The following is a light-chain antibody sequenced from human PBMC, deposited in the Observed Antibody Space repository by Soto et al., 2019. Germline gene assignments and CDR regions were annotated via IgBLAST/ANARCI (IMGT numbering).Light chain of an antibody. CDR1: QGIGKD. V-gene: IGKV1-6*01. CDR2: AAS. Sequence: AIQMTPSPSSLSAFVLYTITITCRSSQGIGKDLGWYQQKPGKSPKLLIYAASSLENGVPSRFSGSGSGTEFTLTISSLQPDDFATYYCQKYNSYSWKFGQGTKVDIK. CDR3: QKYNSYSWK. J-gene: IGKJ1*01.